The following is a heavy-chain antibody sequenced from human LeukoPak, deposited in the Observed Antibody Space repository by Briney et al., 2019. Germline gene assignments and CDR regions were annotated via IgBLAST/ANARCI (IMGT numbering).Heavy chain of an antibody. Sequence: SETLSLICAVYGGSSSGYYWSWIRQPPGEGLEWIGEINHSGSTNYNPSLKSRFTISVDTSKNQFSLKLNSVTAADTAVYYCARGYYYYYMDVWGKGTTVTVSS. CDR1: GGSSSGYY. CDR3: ARGYYYYYMDV. CDR2: INHSGST. V-gene: IGHV4-34*01. J-gene: IGHJ6*03.